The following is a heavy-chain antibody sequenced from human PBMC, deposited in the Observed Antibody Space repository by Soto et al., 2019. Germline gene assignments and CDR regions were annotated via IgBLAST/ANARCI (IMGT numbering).Heavy chain of an antibody. V-gene: IGHV3-23*01. CDR2: ISGSGGST. Sequence: EVQLLASGGGLVQPGGSLRLSCAASGFIFSSYALGWVRQAPGKGLEWVSSISGSGGSTYYADSVKGRFIISRDSSKNTMYLQMNSLRVEDTAVYYCAKGLGSKSRYYFDYWGQGTLVTVSS. CDR1: GFIFSSYA. J-gene: IGHJ4*02. D-gene: IGHD4-4*01. CDR3: AKGLGSKSRYYFDY.